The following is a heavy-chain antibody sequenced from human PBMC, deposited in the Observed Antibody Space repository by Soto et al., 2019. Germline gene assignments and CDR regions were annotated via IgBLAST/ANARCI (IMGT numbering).Heavy chain of an antibody. CDR2: IYYSGST. CDR3: ARGSDCSSTSCYGNRVRP. V-gene: IGHV4-31*03. CDR1: GGSISSGGYY. D-gene: IGHD2-2*01. Sequence: SETLSLTCTVSGGSISSGGYYWSWIRQHPGKGLEWIGYIYYSGSTYYNPSLKSRVTISVDTSKNQFSLKLSSVTAADTAVYLCARGSDCSSTSCYGNRVRPWGQGTLVTVSS. J-gene: IGHJ5*02.